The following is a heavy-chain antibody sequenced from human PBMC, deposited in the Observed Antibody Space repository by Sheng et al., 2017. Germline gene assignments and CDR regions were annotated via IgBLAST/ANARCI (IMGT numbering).Heavy chain of an antibody. CDR2: SRDKANSYTT. CDR3: ARRNLRRYYFDC. D-gene: IGHD1-7*01. CDR1: GFTFSDFY. J-gene: IGHJ4*02. Sequence: EVQLVESGGGLVQPGGSLRLSCAASGFTFSDFYMDWVRQAPGKGLEWVGRSRDKANSYTTEYAASVKGRFTISRDDSKNLLFLQMNSLKTEDTAVYYCARRNLRRYYFDCWGQGTLVTVSS. V-gene: IGHV3-72*01.